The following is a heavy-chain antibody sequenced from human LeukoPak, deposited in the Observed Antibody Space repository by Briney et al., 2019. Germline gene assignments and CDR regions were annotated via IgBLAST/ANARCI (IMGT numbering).Heavy chain of an antibody. Sequence: GGSLRLSCAASGFTFSSYAMTWVRQAPGKGLEWVSGISGSGGSTDYADSVKGRFTISRDNSKNTLYLQMNSLRAEDTAVYYCANLDTTMGIDYWSQGTLVTVSS. V-gene: IGHV3-23*01. CDR1: GFTFSSYA. J-gene: IGHJ4*02. CDR2: ISGSGGST. CDR3: ANLDTTMGIDY. D-gene: IGHD5-18*01.